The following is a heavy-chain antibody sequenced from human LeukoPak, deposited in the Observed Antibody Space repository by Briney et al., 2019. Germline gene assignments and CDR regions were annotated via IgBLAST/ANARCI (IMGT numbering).Heavy chain of an antibody. CDR2: IYYSGST. J-gene: IGHJ5*02. Sequence: KASETLSLTCTVSGGSISSGGYYWSWIRQHPGKGLEWIGYIYYSGSTYYNPSLKSRVTISVDTSKNQFSLKLSSVTAADTAVYCCARQGYSGSGRYNWFDPWGQGTLVTVSS. V-gene: IGHV4-39*01. CDR1: GGSISSGGYY. D-gene: IGHD3-10*01. CDR3: ARQGYSGSGRYNWFDP.